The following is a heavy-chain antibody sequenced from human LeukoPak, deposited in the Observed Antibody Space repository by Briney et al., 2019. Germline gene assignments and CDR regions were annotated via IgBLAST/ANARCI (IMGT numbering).Heavy chain of an antibody. CDR2: MNPNSGGA. V-gene: IGHV1-2*02. Sequence: ASVKVSREASVYTYTVYNIHGVRQPPGQGREWVGWMNPNSGGANYAQKFQDRVTLTRDTSINTAYMELSGVRSDDSAVYYCTRDRLGGSGWFDPWGQGTLVTVSS. D-gene: IGHD3-16*01. J-gene: IGHJ5*02. CDR1: VYTYTVYN. CDR3: TRDRLGGSGWFDP.